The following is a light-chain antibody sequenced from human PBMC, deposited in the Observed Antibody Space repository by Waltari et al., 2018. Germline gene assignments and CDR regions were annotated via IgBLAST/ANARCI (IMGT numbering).Light chain of an antibody. Sequence: DIQMTQSPSSLSASVGDRVTITCRASQGISKSLAWFQQKPGKAHKSLIYATSSLQSGVPSKFSGSGSGTAFTLTISSLQSEDFAVYYCQQYNNWPPYTFGQGTKLEIK. J-gene: IGKJ2*01. V-gene: IGKV1-16*02. CDR3: QQYNNWPPYT. CDR1: QGISKS. CDR2: ATS.